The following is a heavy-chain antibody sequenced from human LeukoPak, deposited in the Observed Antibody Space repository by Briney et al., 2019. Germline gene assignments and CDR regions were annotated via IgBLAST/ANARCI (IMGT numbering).Heavy chain of an antibody. CDR2: IISIFGTA. J-gene: IGHJ6*03. D-gene: IGHD1-7*01. CDR1: GGTFSSYA. Sequence: GASVKVSCKASGGTFSSYAISWVRQAPGQGLERMGRIISIFGTANYAQKFQGRVTITTDESTSTAYMELSSLRSEDTAVYYCASGEPNWNYVLMDVWGKGTTVTVSS. CDR3: ASGEPNWNYVLMDV. V-gene: IGHV1-69*05.